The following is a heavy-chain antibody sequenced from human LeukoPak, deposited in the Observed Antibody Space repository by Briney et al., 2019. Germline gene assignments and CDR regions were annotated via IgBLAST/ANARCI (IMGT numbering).Heavy chain of an antibody. Sequence: ASVKVSCKVSGYTLTELSMHWVRQAPGKGLEWMGGFDPEDGETIYAQKFQGRVTMTEDTSTDTAYMELSSLRSEDTAVYYCARVMNTAAGTTAPFDYWGQGTLVTVSS. V-gene: IGHV1-24*01. D-gene: IGHD6-13*01. J-gene: IGHJ4*02. CDR3: ARVMNTAAGTTAPFDY. CDR1: GYTLTELS. CDR2: FDPEDGET.